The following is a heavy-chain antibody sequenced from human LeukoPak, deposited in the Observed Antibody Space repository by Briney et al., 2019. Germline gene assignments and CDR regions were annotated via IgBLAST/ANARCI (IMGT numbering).Heavy chain of an antibody. Sequence: ASVKVSCKASGYTFTSYYMHWVRQAPAQGLEWMGIINPSGGSTSYAQKFQGRVTMTRDTSTSAVYMELSSLRSEDTAMYYCASMTRWSQPYYFDYWGQGTLVTVSS. CDR1: GYTFTSYY. J-gene: IGHJ4*02. CDR3: ASMTRWSQPYYFDY. CDR2: INPSGGST. V-gene: IGHV1-46*01. D-gene: IGHD4-23*01.